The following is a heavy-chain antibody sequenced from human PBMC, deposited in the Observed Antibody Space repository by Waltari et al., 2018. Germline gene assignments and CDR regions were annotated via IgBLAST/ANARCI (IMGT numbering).Heavy chain of an antibody. CDR1: GFIISDYW. Sequence: EVKLVESGGGLIQPGGSLRLSCAASGFIISDYWMHWVRQAPGKGLVWISRISRDRSATSYADSVRGRFTISRDNAENTVYLQMNSLRSEDAAVYYCAIDFKDVGSWGQGTLVTVSS. CDR3: AIDFKDVGS. V-gene: IGHV3-74*03. D-gene: IGHD1-26*01. J-gene: IGHJ5*02. CDR2: ISRDRSAT.